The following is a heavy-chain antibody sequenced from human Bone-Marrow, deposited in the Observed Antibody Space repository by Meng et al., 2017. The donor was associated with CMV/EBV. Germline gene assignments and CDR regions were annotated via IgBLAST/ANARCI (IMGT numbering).Heavy chain of an antibody. Sequence: GESLKISCAASGFTFSSYAMYWVRQAPGKGLEWVAVISYDGSNKYYADSVKGRFTISRDNSKNTLYLQMNSLRAEDTAVYYCARAGLRFLEWLPLNYYYYYGMDVWGQGTTVTVSS. CDR2: ISYDGSNK. J-gene: IGHJ6*02. D-gene: IGHD3-3*01. V-gene: IGHV3-30*04. CDR3: ARAGLRFLEWLPLNYYYYYGMDV. CDR1: GFTFSSYA.